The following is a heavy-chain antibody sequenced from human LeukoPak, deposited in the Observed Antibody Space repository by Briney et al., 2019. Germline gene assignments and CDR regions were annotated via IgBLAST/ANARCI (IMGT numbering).Heavy chain of an antibody. CDR2: VLYDGSLK. D-gene: IGHD6-19*01. CDR1: GFTFRRCD. V-gene: IGHV3-30*02. Sequence: GGSLRLSCAASGFTFRRCDMHWVRQAPGKGLEWVAFVLYDGSLKYYADSVRGRVTISRDNSKNTLYLQMNSLRAEDTAVYYCAKGCGSGCFDAFDIWGQGTMDTVSS. J-gene: IGHJ3*02. CDR3: AKGCGSGCFDAFDI.